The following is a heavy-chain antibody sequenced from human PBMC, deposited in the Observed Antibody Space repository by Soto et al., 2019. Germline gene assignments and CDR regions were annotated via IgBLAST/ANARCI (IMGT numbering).Heavy chain of an antibody. D-gene: IGHD3-10*01. V-gene: IGHV1-2*02. CDR3: ARGRASGSYYLLDY. Sequence: GASVKVSCKASGYTFTGYYIHWVREAPGQGLEWMGWINPQTGGTSYPQKFQGRVTLSRDTSINTAYLELTRLRFDDAAVYYCARGRASGSYYLLDYWGQGTLVTVSS. J-gene: IGHJ4*02. CDR1: GYTFTGYY. CDR2: INPQTGGT.